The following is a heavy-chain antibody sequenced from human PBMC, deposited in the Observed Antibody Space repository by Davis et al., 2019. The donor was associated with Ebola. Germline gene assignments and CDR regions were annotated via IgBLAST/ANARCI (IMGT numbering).Heavy chain of an antibody. D-gene: IGHD4-17*01. Sequence: MPPETLSLTCPVPGGSPRRSNWWSTVRQPPGKGLESLGEIYHSWSTNYNPSLKSRVTISVDKSKNQFSLKLSSVTAADTAVYYCARERGAGYGDYVDYWGQGTLVTVSS. CDR1: GGSPRRSNW. V-gene: IGHV4-4*03. J-gene: IGHJ4*02. CDR2: IYHSWST. CDR3: ARERGAGYGDYVDY.